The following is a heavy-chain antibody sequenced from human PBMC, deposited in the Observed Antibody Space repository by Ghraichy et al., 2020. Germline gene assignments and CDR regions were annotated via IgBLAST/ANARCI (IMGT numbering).Heavy chain of an antibody. CDR2: ISTSNGKT. V-gene: IGHV1-18*01. CDR3: ARGGGALGTDFDY. Sequence: ASVKVSCKASGYSFPNHAISWVRQAPGQGLEWMGWISTSNGKTKYVQNFEGRVTMTTDTSTNTAYMELRSLRSDDTAVYFCARGGGALGTDFDYWGQGTLVTVSS. J-gene: IGHJ4*02. D-gene: IGHD3-16*01. CDR1: GYSFPNHA.